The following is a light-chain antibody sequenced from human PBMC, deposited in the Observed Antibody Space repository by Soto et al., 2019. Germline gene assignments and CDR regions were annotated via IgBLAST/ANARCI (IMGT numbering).Light chain of an antibody. CDR3: QHYSGWPPV. CDR2: QTS. Sequence: EIVMTQSPATLSVSPGERATLSCRASQSVSNNVAWYQQKPGQAPRLLIYQTSARATGIPGRFSGSGSGTDFTLTISNLQSEDFALYYCQHYSGWPPVFGQGTKVDIK. CDR1: QSVSNN. J-gene: IGKJ2*01. V-gene: IGKV3-15*01.